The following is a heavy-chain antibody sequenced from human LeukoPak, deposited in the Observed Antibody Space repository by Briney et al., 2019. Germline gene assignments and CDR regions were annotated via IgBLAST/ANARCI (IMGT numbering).Heavy chain of an antibody. CDR1: GGSISSYY. V-gene: IGHV4-59*08. D-gene: IGHD1-26*01. J-gene: IGHJ4*02. CDR3: ARLEWELPFDY. Sequence: SETLSLTCTVSGGSISSYYWSWIRQPPGKGLEWIGYIYYSGSTNYNPSLKSRVTISVDTSKNQFSLKLSSVTAADTAVYYCARLEWELPFDYWGQGTLVTVSS. CDR2: IYYSGST.